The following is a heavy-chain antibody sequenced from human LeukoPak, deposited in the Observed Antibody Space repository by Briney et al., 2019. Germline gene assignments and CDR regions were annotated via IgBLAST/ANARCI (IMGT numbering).Heavy chain of an antibody. J-gene: IGHJ4*02. D-gene: IGHD2-15*01. CDR3: ARARASGRSGFDY. CDR1: GLTVSSYS. CDR2: ISRSSSTI. Sequence: GGSLRLSCAASGLTVSSYSMNWVRQAPGKGLEWVSYISRSSSTIYYADSVKGRFTISRDNAKNSLYLQMNSLRDEGTAVYYCARARASGRSGFDYWGQGTLVTVSS. V-gene: IGHV3-48*02.